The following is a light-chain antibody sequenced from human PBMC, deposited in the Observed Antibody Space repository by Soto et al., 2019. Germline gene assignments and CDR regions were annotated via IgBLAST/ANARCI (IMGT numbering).Light chain of an antibody. J-gene: IGKJ1*01. CDR1: QSVSSN. CDR3: QHYNNCPRT. V-gene: IGKV3-15*01. Sequence: EIVMTQSPATLSVSPGERATLSCRASQSVSSNLACYQQKPGQAPRLLIYGASTRATGIPARFSGSGSGTEFTLTNSSLQSEDFAVYYCQHYNNCPRTFGQGTNVEIK. CDR2: GAS.